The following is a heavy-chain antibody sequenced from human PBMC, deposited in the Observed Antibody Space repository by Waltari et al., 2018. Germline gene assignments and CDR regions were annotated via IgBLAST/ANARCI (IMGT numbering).Heavy chain of an antibody. D-gene: IGHD4-17*01. CDR1: GFTFSSRN. CDR3: ATDYSYGSFDY. Sequence: QVQLVESGGGVVQPGRSLRLSCAASGFTFSSRNMHWVRQAPGKGLEWVELIWFDGSKKYHAESVKGRFSIPRDDSKNTRYLQMNSLRADDTAVYYCATDYSYGSFDYWGQGTQVTVSS. V-gene: IGHV3-33*01. CDR2: IWFDGSKK. J-gene: IGHJ4*02.